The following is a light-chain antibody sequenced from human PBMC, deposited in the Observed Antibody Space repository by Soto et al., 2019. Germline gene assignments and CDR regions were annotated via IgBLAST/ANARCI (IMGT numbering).Light chain of an antibody. J-gene: IGKJ4*01. V-gene: IGKV1-39*01. CDR2: ATS. Sequence: DIQMTQSPSSLSASLGDRVTISCRASQNIDNYLNWYQQKPGKAPKLLIYATSTLQSGVPSRFSASGSGTEFTLTISSLQAEDFATYFCQESYTSPAVSFGGGTKVEIK. CDR3: QESYTSPAVS. CDR1: QNIDNY.